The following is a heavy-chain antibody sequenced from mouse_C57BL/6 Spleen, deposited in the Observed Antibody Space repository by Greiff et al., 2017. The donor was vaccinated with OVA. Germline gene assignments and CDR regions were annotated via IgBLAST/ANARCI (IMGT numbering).Heavy chain of an antibody. V-gene: IGHV1-64*01. CDR2: IHPNSGST. CDR3: ARGGTVVAGGYFDV. Sequence: QVQLKQPGAELVKPGASVKLSCKASGYTFTSYWMHWVKQRPGQGLEWIGMIHPNSGSTNYNEKFKSKATLTVDKSSSTAYMQLSSLTSEDSAVYYCARGGTVVAGGYFDVWGTGTTVTVSS. D-gene: IGHD1-1*01. CDR1: GYTFTSYW. J-gene: IGHJ1*03.